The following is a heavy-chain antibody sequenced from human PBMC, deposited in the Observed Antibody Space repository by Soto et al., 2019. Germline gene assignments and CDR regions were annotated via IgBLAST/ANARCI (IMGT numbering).Heavy chain of an antibody. Sequence: GSLRLSCAASGFTFSSYSMNWVRQAPGKGLEWVSSISSSCSYIYYADSVKGRFTISRDNAKNSLYLQINSLRAEDTAVYYCARGSIQPRYYDFWSGYYWDYFDYWGQGTLVTVSS. CDR2: ISSSCSYI. J-gene: IGHJ4*02. CDR1: GFTFSSYS. D-gene: IGHD3-3*01. V-gene: IGHV3-21*01. CDR3: ARGSIQPRYYDFWSGYYWDYFDY.